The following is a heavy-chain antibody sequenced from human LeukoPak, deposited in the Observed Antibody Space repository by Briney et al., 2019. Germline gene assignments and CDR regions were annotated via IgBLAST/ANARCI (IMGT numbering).Heavy chain of an antibody. Sequence: GGSLRLSCSASGFTFSSYAMHWVRQAPGKGLEYVSAISSNGGSTYYADSVKGRFTISRDNSKNTLYLQMSSLRAEDTAVYYCARGVTVTTYYYYGMDVWGQGTTVTVSS. V-gene: IGHV3-64D*06. CDR2: ISSNGGST. D-gene: IGHD4-17*01. CDR1: GFTFSSYA. J-gene: IGHJ6*02. CDR3: ARGVTVTTYYYYGMDV.